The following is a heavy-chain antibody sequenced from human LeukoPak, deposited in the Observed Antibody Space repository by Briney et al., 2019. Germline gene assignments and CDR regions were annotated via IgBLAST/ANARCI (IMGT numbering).Heavy chain of an antibody. D-gene: IGHD3-3*01. CDR3: ARARVAEGPYYGMDV. V-gene: IGHV1-2*02. Sequence: ASVKVSCKASGYTFTGYYMHWVRQAPGQGLEWMGWINPNSGGTNYAQKFQGRVTMTRDTSISTAYMGLSRLRSDDTAVYYCARARVAEGPYYGMDVWGQGTTVTVSS. CDR2: INPNSGGT. CDR1: GYTFTGYY. J-gene: IGHJ6*02.